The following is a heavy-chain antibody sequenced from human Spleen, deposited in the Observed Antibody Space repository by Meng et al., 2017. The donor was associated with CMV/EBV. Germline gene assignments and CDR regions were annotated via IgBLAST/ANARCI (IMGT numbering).Heavy chain of an antibody. Sequence: GESLKISCAASGFTFSSYSMNWVRQAPGKGLEWVSSISSSSSYIYYADSVKGRFTISRDNAKNSLYLQMNSLRAEDTAVYYCARDRTGDCSSTSCYNYYYYYGMDVWGQGTTVTVSS. CDR2: ISSSSSYI. J-gene: IGHJ6*02. CDR3: ARDRTGDCSSTSCYNYYYYYGMDV. D-gene: IGHD2-2*02. CDR1: GFTFSSYS. V-gene: IGHV3-21*01.